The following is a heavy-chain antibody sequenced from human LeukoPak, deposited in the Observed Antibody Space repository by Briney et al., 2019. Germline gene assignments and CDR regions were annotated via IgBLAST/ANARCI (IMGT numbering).Heavy chain of an antibody. CDR3: ARKRDYSYASGSFDY. D-gene: IGHD3-10*01. J-gene: IGHJ4*02. V-gene: IGHV5-10-1*01. CDR1: GYSLINYY. CDR2: IDPSDSYT. Sequence: GESLKTSCKGSGYSLINYYIIWVRQMPGKGLEWMGRIDPSDSYTNYSPSFQGHVTISADKSIGTAYLQWSSLKASDTAMYYCARKRDYSYASGSFDYWGQGTLVAVSS.